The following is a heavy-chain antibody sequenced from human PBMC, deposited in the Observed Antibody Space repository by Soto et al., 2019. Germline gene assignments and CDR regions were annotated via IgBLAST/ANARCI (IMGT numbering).Heavy chain of an antibody. V-gene: IGHV3-30-3*01. D-gene: IGHD1-26*01. Sequence: QVQLVESGGGVVQPGRSLRLSCAASGFTFSSYAMHWVRQAPGKGLEWVAVISYDGSNKYYADSVKGRFTISRDNSKNTLYLQMNSLRAEDTAVYYCAESGIYSYFDDWGQGTLVTVSS. J-gene: IGHJ4*02. CDR2: ISYDGSNK. CDR1: GFTFSSYA. CDR3: AESGIYSYFDD.